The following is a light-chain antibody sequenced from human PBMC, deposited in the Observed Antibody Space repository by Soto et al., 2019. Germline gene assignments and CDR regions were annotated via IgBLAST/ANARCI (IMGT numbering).Light chain of an antibody. J-gene: IGLJ3*02. CDR1: SSNIGSNY. CDR3: AAWDDSMSGWV. V-gene: IGLV1-47*02. Sequence: QSVLTQPPSASGTPGQRVTISCSGSSSNIGSNYVYWYQQLPGTAPKLLIYSNNQRPSGVPDRFSGSKSATSASLAISGLRSEDAADYYCAAWDDSMSGWVFGGGTKLTVL. CDR2: SNN.